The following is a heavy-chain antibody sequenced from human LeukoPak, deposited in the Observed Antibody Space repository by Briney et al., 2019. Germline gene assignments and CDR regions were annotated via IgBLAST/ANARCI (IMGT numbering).Heavy chain of an antibody. CDR1: GFTFSSYA. J-gene: IGHJ6*03. V-gene: IGHV3-64*01. CDR2: ISSNGGST. Sequence: QPGGSLRLSCAASGFTFSSYAMHWVRQAPGKGLEYVSAISSNGGSTYYANSVKGRFTISRDNSKNTLYLQMGRLRAEDMAVYYGAREGGWGTDSSRDAWGKGPTVTVS. D-gene: IGHD6-19*01. CDR3: AREGGWGTDSSRDA.